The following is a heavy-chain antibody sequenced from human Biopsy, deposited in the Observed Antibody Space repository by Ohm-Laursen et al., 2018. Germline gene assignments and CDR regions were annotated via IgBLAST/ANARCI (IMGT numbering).Heavy chain of an antibody. J-gene: IGHJ5*01. D-gene: IGHD3-10*01. CDR1: GFTFDDYA. Sequence: SLRLSCAASGFTFDDYALHWVRQAPGKGLEWVSGISWNSGNIGYADSVKGRFTVSRDNTKNTLYLQMNSLRAADTAIYFCATELLPPGVGGPWLDSWGQGTPVTVSS. CDR2: ISWNSGNI. V-gene: IGHV3-9*01. CDR3: ATELLPPGVGGPWLDS.